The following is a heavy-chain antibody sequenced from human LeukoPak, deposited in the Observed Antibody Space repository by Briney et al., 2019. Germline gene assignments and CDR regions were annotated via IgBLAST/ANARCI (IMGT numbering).Heavy chain of an antibody. CDR2: INPNSGGT. CDR3: AKGPYSSSEKYHWFDP. D-gene: IGHD6-13*01. Sequence: ASVKVSCKASGYTFAGYYMHWVRQAPGQGLEWMGRINPNSGGTNYAQKFQGRVTMTRDTSISTTYMELSRLGSDDTAVYYCAKGPYSSSEKYHWFDPWRQGTLVTVSS. V-gene: IGHV1-2*06. CDR1: GYTFAGYY. J-gene: IGHJ5*02.